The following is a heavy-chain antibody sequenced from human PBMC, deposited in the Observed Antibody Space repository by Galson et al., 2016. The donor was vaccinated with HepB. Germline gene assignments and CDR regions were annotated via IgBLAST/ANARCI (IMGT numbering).Heavy chain of an antibody. J-gene: IGHJ4*02. CDR1: GFTFSSYP. V-gene: IGHV3-30-3*01. CDR2: ISRDGNNK. CDR3: ARIYYDYVWGSYRESHFDY. Sequence: SLRLSCAASGFTFSSYPMHWVRQAPGKGLEWVAGISRDGNNKYYTDSVWGRFTISRDNSKNTLYLQMNSLRAEDTALYYCARIYYDYVWGSYRESHFDYWGQGTLVTVSS. D-gene: IGHD3-16*02.